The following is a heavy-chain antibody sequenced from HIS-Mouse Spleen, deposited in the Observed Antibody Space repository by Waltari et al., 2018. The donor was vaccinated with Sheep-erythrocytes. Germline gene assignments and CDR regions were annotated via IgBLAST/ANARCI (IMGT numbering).Heavy chain of an antibody. CDR2: ISSSSSYI. J-gene: IGHJ3*02. CDR1: GFTFSSYS. V-gene: IGHV3-21*01. CDR3: ARDSTSDAFDI. D-gene: IGHD6-6*01. Sequence: EVQLVESGGGLVKPGGSLRLSCAASGFTFSSYSMNWVRQAPGEGVEWVSSISSSSSYIYYADSVKGRFTIARDNAKNSLYLQMNSLRAEDTAVYYCARDSTSDAFDIWGQGTMVTVSS.